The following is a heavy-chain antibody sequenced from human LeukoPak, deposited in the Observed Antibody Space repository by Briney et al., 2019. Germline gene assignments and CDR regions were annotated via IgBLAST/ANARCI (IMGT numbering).Heavy chain of an antibody. D-gene: IGHD6-13*01. Sequence: GSLRLSCAASGFTVSSNYMSWVRQTPGKGLEWVSSSGGRTDYADSVKGRFTISRDNSKDTLYLQMNSLRADDTAVYYCAKHSSSSWFDYWGQGTLVTVSS. V-gene: IGHV3-53*01. J-gene: IGHJ4*02. CDR3: AKHSSSSWFDY. CDR1: GFTVSSNY. CDR2: SGGRT.